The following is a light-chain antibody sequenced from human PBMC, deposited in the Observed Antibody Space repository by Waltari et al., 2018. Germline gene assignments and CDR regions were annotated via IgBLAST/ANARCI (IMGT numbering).Light chain of an antibody. Sequence: EVVMTQSPATLSVSPGGRATLSCRASQSLSSNLAWYQQKPGQTPRLLLYDASTRATGIPVRFSGSGSGTEFTLTVSSLQSEDSAVYYCQQYNNWPITFGQGTRLEIK. CDR3: QQYNNWPIT. V-gene: IGKV3-15*01. J-gene: IGKJ5*01. CDR2: DAS. CDR1: QSLSSN.